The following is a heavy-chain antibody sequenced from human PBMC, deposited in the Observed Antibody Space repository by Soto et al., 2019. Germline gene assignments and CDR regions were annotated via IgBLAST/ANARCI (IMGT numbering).Heavy chain of an antibody. Sequence: QVQLVQSGAEVKKPGSSVKVSCKASGGTFSSYAISWVRQAPGQGLEWMGGIIPISGTANYAQKFQGRVTIIADESTSTAYMELSRLRSEDTALYYCARSQGSSTSLEIYYYYYYGMDVWGQGTTVTVSS. D-gene: IGHD2-2*01. CDR3: ARSQGSSTSLEIYYYYYYGMDV. J-gene: IGHJ6*02. CDR2: IIPISGTA. V-gene: IGHV1-69*01. CDR1: GGTFSSYA.